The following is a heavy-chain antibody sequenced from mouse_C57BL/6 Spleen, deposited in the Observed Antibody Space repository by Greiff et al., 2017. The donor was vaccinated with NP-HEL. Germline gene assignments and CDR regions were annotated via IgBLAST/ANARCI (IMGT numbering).Heavy chain of an antibody. V-gene: IGHV14-4*01. Sequence: VQLQQSGAELVRPGASVKLSCTASGFNIKDDYMHWVKQRPEQGLEWIGWIDPENGDTEYASKFQGKATITADTSSNTAYLQLSSLTSEDTAVYYCTTYDYDGVGYWGQGTTLTVSS. J-gene: IGHJ2*01. CDR1: GFNIKDDY. D-gene: IGHD2-4*01. CDR3: TTYDYDGVGY. CDR2: IDPENGDT.